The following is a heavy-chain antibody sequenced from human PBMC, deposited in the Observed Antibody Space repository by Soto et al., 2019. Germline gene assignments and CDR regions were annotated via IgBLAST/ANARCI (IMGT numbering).Heavy chain of an antibody. Sequence: EVQLVESGGGLVKPGGSLRLSCAVSGITFSKAWMNWVRQSPGKGLEWVGRIKSKSDGGTIDYAAPVKGRFTISRDDSKNTLCLQTNSLKTEDTAVYYCTTNFYSDHGMDVWGQGTTVTVSS. V-gene: IGHV3-15*01. CDR3: TTNFYSDHGMDV. J-gene: IGHJ6*02. CDR1: GITFSKAW. CDR2: IKSKSDGGTI. D-gene: IGHD4-17*01.